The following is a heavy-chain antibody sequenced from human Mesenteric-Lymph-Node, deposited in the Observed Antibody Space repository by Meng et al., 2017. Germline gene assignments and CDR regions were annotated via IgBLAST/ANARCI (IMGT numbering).Heavy chain of an antibody. CDR1: GGSISSGDYY. CDR2: IPHRGSS. J-gene: IGHJ1*01. V-gene: IGHV4-30-4*01. D-gene: IGHD3-10*01. CDR3: LRGSGGSV. Sequence: QLQLQESGPGLVKPSQTLSLTCTVSGGSISSGDYYWSWIRQPPGKGLEWIGEIPHRGSSAYNPSLKSRVSMSIDKSKNQFSLKLTSVTAADTAVYHCLRGSGGSVWGQGTLVTVFS.